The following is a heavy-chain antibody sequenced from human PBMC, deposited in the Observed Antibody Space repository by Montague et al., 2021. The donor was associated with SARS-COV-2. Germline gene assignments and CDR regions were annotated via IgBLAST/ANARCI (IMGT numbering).Heavy chain of an antibody. CDR1: GGSISSGGYC. CDR2: HYYSGST. CDR3: ARVQGITMIVVVIGAFDI. D-gene: IGHD3-22*01. V-gene: IGHV4-31*03. Sequence: TLSLTCTVSGGSISSGGYCWSWIRQPPGKGLEWIGYHYYSGSTYYNPSLKSRVTISVDTSKNQFSLKLSSVTAADTAVYYCARVQGITMIVVVIGAFDIWGQGTTVTVSS. J-gene: IGHJ3*02.